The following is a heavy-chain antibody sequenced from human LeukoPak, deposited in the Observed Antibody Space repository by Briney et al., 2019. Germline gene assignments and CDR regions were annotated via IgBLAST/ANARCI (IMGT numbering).Heavy chain of an antibody. CDR3: ARGPLVYSGYDDTGGY. CDR1: GASISSSDYY. D-gene: IGHD5-12*01. V-gene: IGHV4-39*07. CDR2: ISYSGST. J-gene: IGHJ4*02. Sequence: SETLSLTCTVSGASISSSDYYWGWIRQSPGKGLEWIATISYSGSTYYNPSLKSRVTISLDTSKNQFSLKLSSVTAADTAVYYCARGPLVYSGYDDTGGYWGQGTLVTVSS.